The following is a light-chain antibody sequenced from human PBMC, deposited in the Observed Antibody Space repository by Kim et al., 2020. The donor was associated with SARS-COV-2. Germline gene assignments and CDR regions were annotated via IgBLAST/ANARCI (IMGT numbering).Light chain of an antibody. Sequence: PGERAPLSCRTSQSVGRYLAWYQQKPGQAPRLLIYDASTRAPGIPARFIGSGSETDFTLTISSLEPEDFAVYYCQQRSKWRTFGQGTKVDIK. V-gene: IGKV3-11*01. J-gene: IGKJ1*01. CDR3: QQRSKWRT. CDR1: QSVGRY. CDR2: DAS.